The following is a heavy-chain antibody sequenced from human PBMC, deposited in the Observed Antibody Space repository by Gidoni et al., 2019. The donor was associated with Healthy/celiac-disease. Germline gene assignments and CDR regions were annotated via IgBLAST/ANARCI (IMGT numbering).Heavy chain of an antibody. J-gene: IGHJ5*02. Sequence: QVQLQQWGAGLLMPSETLSLTCAVYGGSFSGYYWSWIRQPPGKGLEWIGESNHSGSNNYNPSLKSRVTISVDTSKNQFSLKLSSVTAADTAVYYCASASYLRFWAWGWFDPWGQGTLVTVSS. CDR2: SNHSGSN. CDR1: GGSFSGYY. V-gene: IGHV4-34*01. D-gene: IGHD3-3*01. CDR3: ASASYLRFWAWGWFDP.